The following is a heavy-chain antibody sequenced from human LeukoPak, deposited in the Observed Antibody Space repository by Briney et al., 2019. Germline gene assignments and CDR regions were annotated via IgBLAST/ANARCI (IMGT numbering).Heavy chain of an antibody. CDR1: GGSISSYY. Sequence: KPSETLSLTCTVSGGSISSYYWSWIRQPPGKGLEWLGYIYYSGSTNYNPSLKSRVTISVDTSKNQFSLKLSSVTAADTAVYYCAGVIGVVVPAAISPPINYYYGMDVWGQGITVTVSS. J-gene: IGHJ6*02. CDR3: AGVIGVVVPAAISPPINYYYGMDV. CDR2: IYYSGST. V-gene: IGHV4-59*01. D-gene: IGHD2-2*01.